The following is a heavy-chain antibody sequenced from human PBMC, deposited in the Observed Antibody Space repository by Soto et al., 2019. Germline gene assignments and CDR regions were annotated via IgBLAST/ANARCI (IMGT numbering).Heavy chain of an antibody. CDR2: MNPNSGNT. J-gene: IGHJ6*02. CDR1: GYTFTSYD. V-gene: IGHV1-8*01. Sequence: ASVKVSCKASGYTFTSYDINWVRQATGQGLEWMGWMNPNSGNTGYAQKFQGRVTMTRNTSISTAYMELSSLRSEDTAVYYCARDHMIYERWREGMDGWGQGNTVTFSS. D-gene: IGHD3-16*01. CDR3: ARDHMIYERWREGMDG.